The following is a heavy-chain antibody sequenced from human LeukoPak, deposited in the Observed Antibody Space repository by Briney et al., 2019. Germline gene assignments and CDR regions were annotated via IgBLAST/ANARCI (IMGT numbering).Heavy chain of an antibody. V-gene: IGHV3-21*01. CDR2: ISDSSTYI. D-gene: IGHD4-17*01. Sequence: PGGSLRLSCSASGFTFSSYSINWVRQAPGKGLEWVSSISDSSTYIDYADSVKGRFTISRDNANNSLYLQMNSLRAEDTAEYYCARGGLRYGFDIWGQGTMVTVSS. CDR1: GFTFSSYS. J-gene: IGHJ3*02. CDR3: ARGGLRYGFDI.